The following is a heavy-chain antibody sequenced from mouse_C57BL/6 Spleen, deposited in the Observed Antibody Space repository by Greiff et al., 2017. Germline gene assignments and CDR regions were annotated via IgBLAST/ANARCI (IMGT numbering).Heavy chain of an antibody. J-gene: IGHJ4*01. CDR2: IYPSDSGT. CDR3: ARHLTYAVGY. CDR1: GYTFTSYW. Sequence: VQLQQPGAELVRPGSSVKLSCKASGYTFTSYWMDWVKQRPGQGLEWIGNIYPSDSGTHYNQKFKDKATLTVDKSSSTAYMQLRSLTSEDAAVXYWARHLTYAVGYWGQGTSVTVSS. V-gene: IGHV1-61*01. D-gene: IGHD1-1*01.